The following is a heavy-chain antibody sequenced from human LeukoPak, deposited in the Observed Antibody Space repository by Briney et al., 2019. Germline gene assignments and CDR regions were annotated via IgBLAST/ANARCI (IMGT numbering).Heavy chain of an antibody. J-gene: IGHJ5*02. CDR2: ISAYNGNT. CDR3: ARDWADDFWSGYYPKNWFDP. D-gene: IGHD3-3*01. V-gene: IGHV1-18*01. Sequence: ASVKVSCKASGYTFTSYGISWVRQAPGQGLEWVGWISAYNGNTNYAQKLQGRVTMTTDTSTSTAYMELRSLRSDDTAVYYCARDWADDFWSGYYPKNWFDPWGQGTLVTVSS. CDR1: GYTFTSYG.